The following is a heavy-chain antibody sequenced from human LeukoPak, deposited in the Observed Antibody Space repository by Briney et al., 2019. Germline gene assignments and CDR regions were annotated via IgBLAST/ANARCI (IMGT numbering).Heavy chain of an antibody. CDR1: GYTFTGYY. CDR2: INPNSGGT. V-gene: IGHV1-2*02. D-gene: IGHD5-18*01. J-gene: IGHJ4*02. Sequence: ASVKVSCKASGYTFTGYYMHWVRQAPGQGLEWMGWINPNSGGTNYAQKFQGRVTMTRDTSISTAYMELSRLRSDDTAVYYCARDVDTAMVTTDYWDQGTLVTVSS. CDR3: ARDVDTAMVTTDY.